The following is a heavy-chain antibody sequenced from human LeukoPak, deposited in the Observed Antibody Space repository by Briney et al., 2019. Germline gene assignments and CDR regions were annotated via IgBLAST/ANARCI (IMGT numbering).Heavy chain of an antibody. J-gene: IGHJ6*03. Sequence: PSETLSLTCAVYGGSFSGYYWSWIRQPPGKGLEWIGEINHSGSTNYNPSLKSRVTISVDTSKNQFSLNLNSVTAADTAVYYCARGRTTDRYYYYMDVWGKGTTVTVSS. CDR2: INHSGST. CDR1: GGSFSGYY. V-gene: IGHV4-34*01. D-gene: IGHD4-17*01. CDR3: ARGRTTDRYYYYMDV.